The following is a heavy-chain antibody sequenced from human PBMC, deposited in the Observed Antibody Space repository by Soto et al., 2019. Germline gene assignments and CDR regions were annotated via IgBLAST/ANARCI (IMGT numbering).Heavy chain of an antibody. CDR2: VYYTGIT. CDR3: ARTARLLDS. D-gene: IGHD6-25*01. CDR1: GDSMTRHY. Sequence: PSETLSLTCTVSGDSMTRHYWSWIRQFPGKGLECIGYVYYTGITNSNPSLKSRVTISMDTSKNQFSLRMNSMTAADTAVYSCARTARLLDSCDQGTLVTVSS. J-gene: IGHJ4*02. V-gene: IGHV4-59*11.